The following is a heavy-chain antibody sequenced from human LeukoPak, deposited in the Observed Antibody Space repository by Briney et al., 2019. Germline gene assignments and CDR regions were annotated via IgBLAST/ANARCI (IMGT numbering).Heavy chain of an antibody. V-gene: IGHV3-23*01. CDR1: GFTFNSYA. D-gene: IGHD3-22*01. Sequence: GGSLRLSCAASGFTFNSYAMSWVRQAPGKGLEWVSAISGSGGSTHYVDSVKGRFTISRDNSKNTLYLQMNSLRAEDTAVYYCAKTLSYSYDSRGRDWYFDLWGRGTLVTVSS. J-gene: IGHJ2*01. CDR2: ISGSGGST. CDR3: AKTLSYSYDSRGRDWYFDL.